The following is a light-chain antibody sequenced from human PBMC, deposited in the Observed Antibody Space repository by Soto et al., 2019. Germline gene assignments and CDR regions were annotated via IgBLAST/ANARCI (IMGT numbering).Light chain of an antibody. J-gene: IGKJ1*01. CDR2: GAS. CDR1: QSVSSSY. CDR3: QQYGSSRT. V-gene: IGKV3-20*01. Sequence: EIVLTQCPGTLSLSPGERATLSCRASQSVSSSYLAWYQQKPGQAPRLLIYGASSRATGIPDRFSGSGSGTDFTLTISRLEPEDFAVYYCQQYGSSRTFGQGTNVDIK.